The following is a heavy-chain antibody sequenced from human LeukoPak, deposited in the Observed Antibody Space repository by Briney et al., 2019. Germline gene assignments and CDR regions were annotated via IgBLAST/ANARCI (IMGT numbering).Heavy chain of an antibody. V-gene: IGHV1-8*01. CDR3: ARAATNYGSGSIYYYYMDV. J-gene: IGHJ6*03. CDR2: MNPNSGNT. D-gene: IGHD3-10*01. CDR1: GYTFTSYD. Sequence: EASVKVSCKASGYTFTSYDINWVRQATGQGLEWMGWMNPNSGNTGYAQKFQGRVTMTRNTSISTAYMELSSLRSEDTAVYYCARAATNYGSGSIYYYYMDVWGKGTTVTVSS.